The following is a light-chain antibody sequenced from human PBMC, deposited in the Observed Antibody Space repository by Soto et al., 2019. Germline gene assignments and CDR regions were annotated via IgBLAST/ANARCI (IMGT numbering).Light chain of an antibody. V-gene: IGLV2-14*01. J-gene: IGLJ3*02. CDR2: EVH. CDR1: SSDVGGYNY. CDR3: SSYTSSGTPV. Sequence: QSALTQPASVSGSPGQSITISCTGTSSDVGGYNYLSWYQQHPGKAPKVMIFEVHNRPSGVANRFSGSKSGNTASLTISGLQAEDEADYYFSSYTSSGTPVFGGGTKLTVL.